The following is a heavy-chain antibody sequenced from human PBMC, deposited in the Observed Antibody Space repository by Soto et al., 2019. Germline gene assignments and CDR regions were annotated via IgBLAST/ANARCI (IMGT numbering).Heavy chain of an antibody. V-gene: IGHV1-3*01. CDR1: GYTFTSYA. Sequence: ASVKVSCKASGYTFTSYAMHWVRQAPGQRLEWMGWINAGNGNTKYSQKFQGRVTITRDTSASTAYMELSSLRSEDTAVYYCARHQTTVVTPGDEAFDIWGQGTMVTVSS. D-gene: IGHD4-17*01. CDR3: ARHQTTVVTPGDEAFDI. CDR2: INAGNGNT. J-gene: IGHJ3*02.